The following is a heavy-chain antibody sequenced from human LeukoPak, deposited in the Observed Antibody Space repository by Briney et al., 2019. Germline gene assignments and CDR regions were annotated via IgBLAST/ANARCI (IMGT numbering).Heavy chain of an antibody. CDR3: ARLPGVVVAATPGWFDP. CDR2: IYPGDSDT. V-gene: IGHV5-51*01. D-gene: IGHD2-15*01. J-gene: IGHJ5*02. Sequence: GESLKISCKGSGYSFTSYWIGWVRPMPGKGLEWMGIIYPGDSDTRYSPSFQGQVTISADKSISTAYLQWSSLKASDTAMYYCARLPGVVVAATPGWFDPWGQGTLVTVSS. CDR1: GYSFTSYW.